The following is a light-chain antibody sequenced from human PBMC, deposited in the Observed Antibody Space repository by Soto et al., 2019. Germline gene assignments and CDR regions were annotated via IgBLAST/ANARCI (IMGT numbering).Light chain of an antibody. J-gene: IGKJ1*01. CDR1: QGISFA. CDR2: GAF. Sequence: VMTQSPAPLSASPGERATLSCRASQGISFALAWYQQRPGQAPRLLIYGAFNRATGIPARFSCSGSGTEFTLSISGLQSEDVALYFCQQYNYWPPWTFGQGTKVEVK. V-gene: IGKV3-15*01. CDR3: QQYNYWPPWT.